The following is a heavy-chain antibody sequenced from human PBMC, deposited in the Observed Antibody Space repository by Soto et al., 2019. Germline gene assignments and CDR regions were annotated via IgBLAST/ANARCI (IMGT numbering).Heavy chain of an antibody. D-gene: IGHD2-15*01. Sequence: GGSLRLSCAASGFTFSSYSVNWVRQAPGKGLEWVSSISSSSSYIYYADSVKGRFTISRDNAKNSLYLQMNSLRAEDTAVYYLVTFEGLCSGGSCYFYYYYYYCMDVCGQGTTVTVSS. CDR2: ISSSSSYI. CDR3: VTFEGLCSGGSCYFYYYYYYCMDV. J-gene: IGHJ6*02. CDR1: GFTFSSYS. V-gene: IGHV3-21*01.